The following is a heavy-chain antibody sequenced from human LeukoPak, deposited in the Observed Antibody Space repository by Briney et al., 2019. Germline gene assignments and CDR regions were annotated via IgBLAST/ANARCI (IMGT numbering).Heavy chain of an antibody. CDR3: ARNEGWTFDI. CDR2: THHSGST. V-gene: IGHV4-4*02. CDR1: GGSISSYNW. D-gene: IGHD3-3*01. J-gene: IGHJ3*02. Sequence: SETLSLTCGVSGGSISSYNWWSWVRQPPGKGLEWIGETHHSGSTNYNPPLKSRVTISVGKSKNQLSLNLSSVTAADTAVYYCARNEGWTFDIWGRGTMVTVSS.